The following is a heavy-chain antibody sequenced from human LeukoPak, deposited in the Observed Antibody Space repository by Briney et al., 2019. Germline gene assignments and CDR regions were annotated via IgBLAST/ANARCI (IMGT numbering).Heavy chain of an antibody. D-gene: IGHD6-13*01. CDR3: ARGYSSSWYLD. Sequence: PGGSLRLSCAASGFTFGSYTMSWVRQAPGKGLEWVSSITSSSSYIYYADSVKGRFTISRDNAKNSLSLQMNSLRADDTAVYYCARGYSSSWYLDWGQGTLVTVSS. J-gene: IGHJ4*02. CDR2: ITSSSSYI. CDR1: GFTFGSYT. V-gene: IGHV3-21*01.